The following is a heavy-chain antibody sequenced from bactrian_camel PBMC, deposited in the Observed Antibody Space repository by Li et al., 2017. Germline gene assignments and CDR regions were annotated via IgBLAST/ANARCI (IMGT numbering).Heavy chain of an antibody. Sequence: QLVESGGALMQPGGSLTLSCTASGFTFENWYMAWVRQAPGKGLEWVSSIYSDASVQYYADSVKGRFTMSRDNAVNMVYLQMNSLKPEDTAVYYCAADRGTMHSVYAGLVELNYWGQGTQVTVS. V-gene: IGHV3S6*01. J-gene: IGHJ4*01. CDR2: IYSDASVQ. CDR1: GFTFENWY. D-gene: IGHD4*01. CDR3: AADRGTMHSVYAGLVELNY.